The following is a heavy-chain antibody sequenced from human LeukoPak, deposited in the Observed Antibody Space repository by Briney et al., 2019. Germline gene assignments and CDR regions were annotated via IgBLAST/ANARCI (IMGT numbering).Heavy chain of an antibody. Sequence: PGGSLRLSCAASGFTFSSYSMNWVRQAPGKGLEWVSSISSSRYIYYADSVKGRFTISRDNAKNSLYLQMNSLRVDDTAVYYCARSPPLPHWGQGTLVTVSS. CDR2: ISSSRYI. CDR3: ARSPPLPH. CDR1: GFTFSSYS. J-gene: IGHJ4*02. V-gene: IGHV3-21*01.